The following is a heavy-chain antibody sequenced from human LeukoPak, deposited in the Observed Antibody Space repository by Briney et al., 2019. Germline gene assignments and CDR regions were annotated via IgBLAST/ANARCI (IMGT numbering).Heavy chain of an antibody. J-gene: IGHJ6*02. CDR2: TYYRSKWYN. Sequence: SQTLSLTCAISGVSVSSNSASWNWIRQSPSRGLEWLGRTYYRSKWYNDYAVSVKSRITINPDTSKNQLSLQLNSVTPEDTAVYYCATGQWLVMGGAMDVWGQGTTVTVSS. V-gene: IGHV6-1*01. CDR3: ATGQWLVMGGAMDV. CDR1: GVSVSSNSAS. D-gene: IGHD6-19*01.